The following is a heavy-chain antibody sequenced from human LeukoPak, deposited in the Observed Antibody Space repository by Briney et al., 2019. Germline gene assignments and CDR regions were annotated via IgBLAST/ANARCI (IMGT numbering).Heavy chain of an antibody. V-gene: IGHV1-2*06. Sequence: ASVKVSCKASGYTFTGYYMHWVRQAPGQGLEWMGRINPNSGGTNYAQKFQGRVTMTRDTSISTAYMELSRQRSDDTAVYYGARAKRTIAAGGTIGYWGQGTLVTVSS. J-gene: IGHJ4*02. CDR3: ARAKRTIAAGGTIGY. CDR1: GYTFTGYY. D-gene: IGHD6-13*01. CDR2: INPNSGGT.